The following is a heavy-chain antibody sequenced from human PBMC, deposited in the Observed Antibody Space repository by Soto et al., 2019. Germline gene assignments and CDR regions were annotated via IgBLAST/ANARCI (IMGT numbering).Heavy chain of an antibody. CDR2: IYHSGST. V-gene: IGHV4-4*02. CDR3: ARDLTGQHYYGMDV. CDR1: GGSISSSNW. J-gene: IGHJ6*02. Sequence: PSETLSLTCAVSGGSISSSNWWSWVRQPPGKGLQWIGEIYHSGSTNHNPSLKSRVTISVDESKNQFSLKLSSVTAADTAVYYCARDLTGQHYYGMDVWGQGTTVTVSS.